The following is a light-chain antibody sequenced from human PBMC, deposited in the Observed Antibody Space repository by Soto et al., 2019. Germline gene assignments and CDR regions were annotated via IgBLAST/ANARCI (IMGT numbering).Light chain of an antibody. V-gene: IGKV3-15*01. J-gene: IGKJ1*01. Sequence: EIVMTQSPATLSVSPGERATLSCRASQSVSGNLAWYQQKPGQAPRLLIYRASTRATGIPARFSGSVSGTEFTLTISSLQSEDFAVYYCQQYNNWPKMFGQGTKVEIK. CDR3: QQYNNWPKM. CDR2: RAS. CDR1: QSVSGN.